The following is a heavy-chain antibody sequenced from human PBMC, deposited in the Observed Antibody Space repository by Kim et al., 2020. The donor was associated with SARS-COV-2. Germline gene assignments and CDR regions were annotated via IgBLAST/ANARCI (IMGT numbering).Heavy chain of an antibody. CDR3: ARDLLGRFDY. CDR1: GFTVSSNY. V-gene: IGHV3-53*01. CDR2: IYSGGST. D-gene: IGHD1-26*01. J-gene: IGHJ4*02. Sequence: GGSLRLSFAASGFTVSSNYMSWVRQAPGKGLEWVSVIYSGGSTYYADSVKGRFTISRDNSKNTLYLQMNSLRAEDTAVYYCARDLLGRFDYWGQGTLVTVSS.